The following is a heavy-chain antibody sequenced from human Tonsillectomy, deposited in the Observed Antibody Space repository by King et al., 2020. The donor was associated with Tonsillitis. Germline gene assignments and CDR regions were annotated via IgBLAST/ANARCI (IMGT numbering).Heavy chain of an antibody. Sequence: VQLQQWGAGLLKPSETLSLTCAVYGGSFSGYYWTWIRQPPGKGLEWIGEINHGGSTNYNPSLKSRVTISVETSKNQFSLKLSAVTAADTAVYYCARVKYDVWSGYADYFDYWGQGILVTVSS. J-gene: IGHJ4*02. CDR3: ARVKYDVWSGYADYFDY. CDR2: INHGGST. D-gene: IGHD3-3*01. V-gene: IGHV4-34*01. CDR1: GGSFSGYY.